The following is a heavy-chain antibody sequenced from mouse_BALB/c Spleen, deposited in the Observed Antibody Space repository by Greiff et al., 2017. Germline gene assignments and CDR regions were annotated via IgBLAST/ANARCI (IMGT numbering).Heavy chain of an antibody. CDR3: TRDYYGDYYAMDY. J-gene: IGHJ4*01. Sequence: QVQLQQPGAELVRPGASVKLSCKASGYTFTSYWINWVKQRPGQGLEWIGNIYPSDSYTNYNQKFKDKATLTVDKSSSTAYMQLSSPTSEDSAVYYCTRDYYGDYYAMDYWGQGTSVTVSS. CDR2: IYPSDSYT. D-gene: IGHD1-1*02. V-gene: IGHV1-69*02. CDR1: GYTFTSYW.